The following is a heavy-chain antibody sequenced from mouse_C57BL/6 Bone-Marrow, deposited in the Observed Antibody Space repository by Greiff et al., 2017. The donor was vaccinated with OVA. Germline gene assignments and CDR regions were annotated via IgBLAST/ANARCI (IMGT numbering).Heavy chain of an antibody. D-gene: IGHD2-1*01. CDR1: GFTFSDYY. CDR3: ARPSTMYYAMDY. J-gene: IGHJ4*01. Sequence: EVKLMESGGGLVQPGGSLKLSCAASGFTFSDYYMYWVRQTPEKRLEWVAYISNGGGSTYYPDTVKGRFTISRDNAKNTLYLQMSRLKSEDTAMYYCARPSTMYYAMDYWGQGTSVTVSS. V-gene: IGHV5-12*01. CDR2: ISNGGGST.